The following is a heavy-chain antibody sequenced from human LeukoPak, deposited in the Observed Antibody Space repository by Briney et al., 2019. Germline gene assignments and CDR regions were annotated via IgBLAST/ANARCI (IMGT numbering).Heavy chain of an antibody. J-gene: IGHJ4*02. Sequence: ASVKVSCKASGYTFTSYGISWVRQAPGQGLEWMGWISTYNGNTNYAQKLQGRVTMTTDTSTSTAYMELRSLRSDDTAVYYCARGYLPYSSGWYYFDYWGQGTLVTVSS. D-gene: IGHD6-19*01. CDR1: GYTFTSYG. V-gene: IGHV1-18*01. CDR3: ARGYLPYSSGWYYFDY. CDR2: ISTYNGNT.